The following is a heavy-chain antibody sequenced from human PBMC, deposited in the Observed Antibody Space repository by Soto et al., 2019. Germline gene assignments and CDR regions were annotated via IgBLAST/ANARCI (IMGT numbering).Heavy chain of an antibody. J-gene: IGHJ4*02. CDR2: ISYDGSSE. D-gene: IGHD1-26*01. CDR3: AKDLTSGSYSYFDY. V-gene: IGHV3-30*18. Sequence: GGSLRLSCAASGFTFSSYAMHWVRQAPGKGLEWVTAISYDGSSEYYADSVKGRFTISRDNSKNTLYLQMNSLRAEDTAVFYCAKDLTSGSYSYFDYWGQGALVTVSS. CDR1: GFTFSSYA.